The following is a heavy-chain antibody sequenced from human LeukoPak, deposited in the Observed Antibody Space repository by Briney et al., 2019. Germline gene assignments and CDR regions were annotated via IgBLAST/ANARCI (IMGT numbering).Heavy chain of an antibody. CDR2: IYYSGST. CDR3: ARSILLGYLPFVPSEAESYYMDV. Sequence: SETLSLTCTVSGGSIRNYYWSWIRQPPGKGLEWIGYIYYSGSTNYNPSLKSRVTISIDTSKNQFSLKLSSVTAADTAVYYCARSILLGYLPFVPSEAESYYMDVWGKGTTVTISS. V-gene: IGHV4-59*08. J-gene: IGHJ6*03. D-gene: IGHD2-15*01. CDR1: GGSIRNYY.